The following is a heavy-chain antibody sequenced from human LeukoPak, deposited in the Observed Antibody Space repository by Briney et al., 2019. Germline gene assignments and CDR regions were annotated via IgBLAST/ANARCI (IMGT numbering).Heavy chain of an antibody. CDR1: GGSISSGGYY. J-gene: IGHJ4*02. CDR3: ARGLGPGRFGESIYFDY. V-gene: IGHV4-31*03. D-gene: IGHD3-10*01. Sequence: SSETLSLTCTVSGGSISSGGYYWSWIRQHPGKGLEWIGYIYYSGSTYYNPSLKSRVTISVDTSKNQFSLKLNSVTAADTAVYYCARGLGPGRFGESIYFDYWGQGTLVTVSS. CDR2: IYYSGST.